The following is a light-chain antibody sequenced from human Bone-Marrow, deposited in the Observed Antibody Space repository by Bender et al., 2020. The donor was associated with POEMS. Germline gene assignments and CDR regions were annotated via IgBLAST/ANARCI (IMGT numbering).Light chain of an antibody. CDR1: SNDIGGYDY. Sequence: QSALTQPASVSGSPGQSITISCTGTSNDIGGYDYVSWYQHHPGRAPKLMIYDVTNRPSGVSYRFSGSKSGNSASLTISRLQVEDEAVYYCSSCSVTDSLGVVFGGGTRLTVL. J-gene: IGLJ3*02. V-gene: IGLV2-14*03. CDR2: DVT. CDR3: SSCSVTDSLGVV.